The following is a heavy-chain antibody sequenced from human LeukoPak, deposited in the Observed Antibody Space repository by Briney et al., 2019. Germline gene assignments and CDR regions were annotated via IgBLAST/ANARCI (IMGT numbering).Heavy chain of an antibody. D-gene: IGHD4-17*01. CDR2: IYYSGST. CDR3: ARHVPYGDYLGGWIPYYYYGMDV. V-gene: IGHV4-59*08. Sequence: SETLSLTCTVSGGSISSYYWSWIRQPPGKGLEWIGYIYYSGSTNYNPSLKSRVTISVDTSKNQFSLKLSSVTAADTAVYYCARHVPYGDYLGGWIPYYYYGMDVWGQGTTATVSS. CDR1: GGSISSYY. J-gene: IGHJ6*02.